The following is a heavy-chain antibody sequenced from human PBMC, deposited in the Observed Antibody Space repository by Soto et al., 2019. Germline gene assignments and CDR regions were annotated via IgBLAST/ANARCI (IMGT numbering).Heavy chain of an antibody. J-gene: IGHJ4*02. CDR3: ARSSYYYDSSGYWPYGSLDY. D-gene: IGHD3-22*01. CDR2: IYYSGST. CDR1: GGSISSYY. V-gene: IGHV4-59*08. Sequence: SETLSLTCTVSGGSISSYYWSWIRQPPGKGLEWIGYIYYSGSTNYNPSLKSRVTISVDTSKNQFSLKLSSVTAADTAVYYCARSSYYYDSSGYWPYGSLDYWGQGTLVTVSS.